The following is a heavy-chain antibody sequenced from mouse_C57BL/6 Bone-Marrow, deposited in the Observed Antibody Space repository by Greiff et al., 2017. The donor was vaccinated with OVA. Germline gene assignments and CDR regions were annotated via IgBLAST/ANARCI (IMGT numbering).Heavy chain of an antibody. CDR2: SRNKANDYTT. CDR3: ARDDYYWYFDV. V-gene: IGHV7-1*01. Sequence: EVMLVESGGGLVQSGRSLRLSCATSGFTFSDFYMEWVRQAPGQGLEWIAASRNKANDYTTEYSASGKGRFIVSRDTSQSILYLQMNALRAEDTAIYYCARDDYYWYFDVWGTGTTVTVSS. CDR1: GFTFSDFY. J-gene: IGHJ1*03.